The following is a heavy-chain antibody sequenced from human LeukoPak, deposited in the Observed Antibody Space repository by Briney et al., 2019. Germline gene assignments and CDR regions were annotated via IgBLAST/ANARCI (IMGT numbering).Heavy chain of an antibody. Sequence: SQTLSLTCAISGDSVSTNNAGWNWIRQSPSRGLEWLGRTYYSSIWYSHYALSMKSRITINPDTPKNQFSLQLNSVTPEDTAVYYCSRGWLQQGFDYWGQGTLVTVSS. CDR2: TYYSSIWYS. J-gene: IGHJ4*02. V-gene: IGHV6-1*01. D-gene: IGHD5-24*01. CDR1: GDSVSTNNAG. CDR3: SRGWLQQGFDY.